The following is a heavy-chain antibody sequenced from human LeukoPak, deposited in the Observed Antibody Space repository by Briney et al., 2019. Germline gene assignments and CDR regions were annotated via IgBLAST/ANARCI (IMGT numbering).Heavy chain of an antibody. CDR2: INPNSGRT. J-gene: IGHJ6*02. D-gene: IGHD2-8*02. CDR1: GYTFTGYF. V-gene: IGHV1-2*02. CDR3: AREVLAKNYGMDV. Sequence: ASVKVSCMASGYTFTGYFMHWVRQAAGQGLDWMGWINPNSGRTNYAQKIQGRVTMTRDTSISTDYMELSSRRSDDTAVYYCAREVLAKNYGMDVWGQGTTVTVSS.